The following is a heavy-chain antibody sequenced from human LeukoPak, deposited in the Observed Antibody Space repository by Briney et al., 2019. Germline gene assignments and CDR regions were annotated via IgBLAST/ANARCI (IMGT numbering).Heavy chain of an antibody. CDR3: ATYYDSSGYQTPDSGFDY. J-gene: IGHJ4*02. V-gene: IGHV4-30-4*01. CDR2: IYYSGST. CDR1: GGSISSGDSY. Sequence: SQTLSLTCTVSGGSISSGDSYWSWIRQPPGKGLEWIGYIYYSGSTYYNPSLKSRVTISVDTSKNQFSLKLSSVTAADTAVYYCATYYDSSGYQTPDSGFDYWGQGTLVTVSS. D-gene: IGHD3-22*01.